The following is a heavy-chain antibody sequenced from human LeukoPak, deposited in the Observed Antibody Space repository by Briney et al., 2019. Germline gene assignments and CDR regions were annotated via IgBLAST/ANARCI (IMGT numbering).Heavy chain of an antibody. V-gene: IGHV1-2*06. CDR2: INPNSGGT. J-gene: IGHJ5*02. Sequence: ASVKVSCKASGYTFTGYYMHWVRQAPGQGLEWMGRINPNSGGTNYAQKFQGRVTMTRDTSISTAYMELSRLRSDDMAVYYCARGLGVKYDFWSGYSVDPWGQGTLVTVSS. CDR1: GYTFTGYY. D-gene: IGHD3-3*01. CDR3: ARGLGVKYDFWSGYSVDP.